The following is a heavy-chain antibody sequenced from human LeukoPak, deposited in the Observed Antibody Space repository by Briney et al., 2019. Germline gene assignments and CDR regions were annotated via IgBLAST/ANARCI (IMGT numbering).Heavy chain of an antibody. J-gene: IGHJ3*02. CDR1: GFTFSSYL. Sequence: PGGSLRLSCAASGFTFSSYLMHWVRQVPRKGLVWVSRINGDGSSTNYADSVRGRLTISRDNAKNTLYLHMNSLRAEDTAVYYCARRLGVNYGSDALDIWGQGTMVTVSS. D-gene: IGHD3-16*01. V-gene: IGHV3-74*01. CDR3: ARRLGVNYGSDALDI. CDR2: INGDGSST.